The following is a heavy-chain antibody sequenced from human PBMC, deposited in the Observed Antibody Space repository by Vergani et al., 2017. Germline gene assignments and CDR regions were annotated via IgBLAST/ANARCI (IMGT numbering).Heavy chain of an antibody. J-gene: IGHJ3*02. CDR2: IVVGSGNT. V-gene: IGHV1-58*02. Sequence: QLVQSGAEVKKPGSSVKVSCKASGFTFTSSAMQWVRQARGQRLEWIGWIVVGSGNTNYAQKFQERVTITRDMSTSTAYMELSSQRSEDTAVYYCAAGPGGWTGDPDAFDIWGQGTMVTVSS. D-gene: IGHD3/OR15-3a*01. CDR1: GFTFTSSA. CDR3: AAGPGGWTGDPDAFDI.